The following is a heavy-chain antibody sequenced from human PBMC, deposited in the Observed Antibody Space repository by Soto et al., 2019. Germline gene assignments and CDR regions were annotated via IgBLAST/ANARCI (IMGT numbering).Heavy chain of an antibody. D-gene: IGHD1-26*01. J-gene: IGHJ4*02. CDR3: ARDRRPLGELLKFDY. Sequence: SVKVSCKASGGTFSSYAISWVRQAPGQGLEWMGGIIPIFGTANYAQKFQGRVTITADESTSTAYMELSSLRSEDTAVYYCARDRRPLGELLKFDYWGQGTLVTVYS. CDR1: GGTFSSYA. V-gene: IGHV1-69*13. CDR2: IIPIFGTA.